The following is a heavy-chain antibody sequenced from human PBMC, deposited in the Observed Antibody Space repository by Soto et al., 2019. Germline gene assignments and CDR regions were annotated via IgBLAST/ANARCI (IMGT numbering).Heavy chain of an antibody. Sequence: QLRESGPGLVKPSGTLSLTCFVSGASISSTYWWSWVRQTPGKRLEWIGQIYHTGTTSYNPSLKNRVTISLDKSNNQFSLRLTSMTAADTAVYYCATLPPRIVVVMTDLPTSGQGTLVTVSS. CDR3: ATLPPRIVVVMTDLPT. V-gene: IGHV4-4*02. CDR2: IYHTGTT. J-gene: IGHJ5*02. D-gene: IGHD2-15*01. CDR1: GASISSTYW.